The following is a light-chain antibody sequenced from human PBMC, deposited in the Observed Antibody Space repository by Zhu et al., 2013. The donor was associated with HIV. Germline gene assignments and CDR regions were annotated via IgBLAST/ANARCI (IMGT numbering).Light chain of an antibody. J-gene: IGKJ1*01. V-gene: IGKV3-15*01. CDR2: GAS. Sequence: EIVMTQSPATLSVSPGERATLSCRASQSVSSNLAWYQQKPGQAPRLLIYGASTRATGIPARFSGSGSGTEFTLTISGLEPEDFAVYHCQQYGNSPRTFGQGTKVEIK. CDR1: QSVSSN. CDR3: QQYGNSPRT.